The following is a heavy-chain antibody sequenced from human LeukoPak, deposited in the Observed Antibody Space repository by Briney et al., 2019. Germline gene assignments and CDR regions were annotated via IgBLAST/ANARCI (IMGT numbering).Heavy chain of an antibody. CDR3: ARGIWFGELYYYYYYMDV. Sequence: SSETLSLTCTVSGGSISSSSYYWGWIRQPPGKGLEWIGSIYYSGSTYYNPSLKSRVTISVDTSKNQFSLKLSSVTAADTAVYYCARGIWFGELYYYYYYMDVWGKGTTVTVSS. CDR2: IYYSGST. D-gene: IGHD3-10*01. J-gene: IGHJ6*03. CDR1: GGSISSSSYY. V-gene: IGHV4-39*07.